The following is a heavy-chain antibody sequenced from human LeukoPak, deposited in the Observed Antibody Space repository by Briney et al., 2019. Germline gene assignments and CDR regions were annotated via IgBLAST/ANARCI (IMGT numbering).Heavy chain of an antibody. D-gene: IGHD2-2*01. CDR1: GFTFSSYW. J-gene: IGHJ4*02. V-gene: IGHV3-7*01. CDR2: IKQDGSEK. Sequence: PGGSLRLSCAASGFTFSSYWMSWVRQAPGKGLEWVANIKQDGSEKYYVDSVKGRFTISRDNAKNSLYLQMNSLRAEDTAVYYCARDLGSSTSCYDYWGQGTLVTVSS. CDR3: ARDLGSSTSCYDY.